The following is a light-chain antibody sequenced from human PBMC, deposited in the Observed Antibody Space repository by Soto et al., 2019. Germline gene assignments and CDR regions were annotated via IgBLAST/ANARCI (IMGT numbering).Light chain of an antibody. CDR2: GAS. CDR1: QSVSSNY. V-gene: IGKV3-20*01. CDR3: QHYGSSPTWT. J-gene: IGKJ1*01. Sequence: ESVLTQSPGTLSLSPGERATLSCRASQSVSSNYLAWYQQKPGQAPRLLIYGASTRATGIPDSFSGSGSGTDFTLAISRLVPADSAADYCQHYGSSPTWTFGHGTKMEIK.